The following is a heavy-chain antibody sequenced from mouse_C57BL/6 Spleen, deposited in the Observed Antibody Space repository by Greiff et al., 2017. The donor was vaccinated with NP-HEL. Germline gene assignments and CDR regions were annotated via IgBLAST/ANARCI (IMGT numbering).Heavy chain of an antibody. CDR1: GYTFTDYY. CDR3: ARSAQGFDY. CDR2: INPNNGGT. D-gene: IGHD3-2*02. J-gene: IGHJ2*01. V-gene: IGHV1-26*01. Sequence: EVKLQQSGPELVKPGASVKISCKASGYTFTDYYMNWVKQSHGKSLEWIGDINPNNGGTSYNQKFKGKATLTVDKSSSTAYMELRSLTSEDSAVYYCARSAQGFDYWGQGTTLTVSS.